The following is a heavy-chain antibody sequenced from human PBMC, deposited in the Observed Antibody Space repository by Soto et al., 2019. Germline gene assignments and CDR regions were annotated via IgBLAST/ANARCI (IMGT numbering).Heavy chain of an antibody. J-gene: IGHJ4*02. CDR2: IYRSGST. CDR3: ARESGCSGGICSLPYFFDY. CDR1: GYSISSGFY. V-gene: IGHV4-38-2*02. Sequence: LSLTCDVSGYSISSGFYWGWIRQPPGKGLEWIGTIYRSGSTYYNPSLKSRVTMSVDTSLNQFSLKLRSVTAADTAVYYCARESGCSGGICSLPYFFDYWGRGTLVTVSS. D-gene: IGHD2-15*01.